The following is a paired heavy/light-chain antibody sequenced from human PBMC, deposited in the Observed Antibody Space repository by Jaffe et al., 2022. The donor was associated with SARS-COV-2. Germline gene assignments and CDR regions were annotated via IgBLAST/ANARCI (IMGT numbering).Light chain of an antibody. V-gene: IGLV2-23*01. CDR1: SSDVGNHNL. CDR3: CSYAGRQTWV. Sequence: QSALTQPASVSGSPGQSITISCTGTSSDVGNHNLVSWYQQHPGKAPKLIIYEDIKRPSGVSTRFSGSKSGNTASLTISGLRTEDESDYYCCSYAGRQTWVFGGGTTLTVL. CDR2: EDI. J-gene: IGLJ3*02.
Heavy chain of an antibody. J-gene: IGHJ4*02. CDR1: GVSISSGAYH. Sequence: QVYLQESGPGLVKPAETLSLTCTVSGVSISSGAYHWVWVRQAPTKGLEWIGTVYVSGTTSPYGGTTYYNPSLGSRLTISVDTSENHFSLKLDSLSAADTAIYYCARLTSGAGQFYWGQGTLVTVSS. V-gene: IGHV4-39*02. D-gene: IGHD6-19*01. CDR3: ARLTSGAGQFY. CDR2: VYVSGTTSPYGGTT.